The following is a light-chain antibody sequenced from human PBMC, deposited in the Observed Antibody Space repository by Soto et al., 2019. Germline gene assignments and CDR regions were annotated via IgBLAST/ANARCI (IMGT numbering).Light chain of an antibody. Sequence: EIVMTQSPATLSVSPGERATLSCRASQSVSSNLAWYQQKPGQAPRLLIYGASTRATGIPARFSGRGSGTEFTLTISSLQSEDFAVFYCQQYNNWPPRAWTFGQGTKVEIK. CDR1: QSVSSN. CDR3: QQYNNWPPRAWT. V-gene: IGKV3-15*01. J-gene: IGKJ1*01. CDR2: GAS.